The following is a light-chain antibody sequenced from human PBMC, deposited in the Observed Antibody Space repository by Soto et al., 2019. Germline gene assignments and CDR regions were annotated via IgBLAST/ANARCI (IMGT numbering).Light chain of an antibody. Sequence: QSVLTQPPSPSGTPGQRVTISCSGNSPNIGSDYVYWYQQFPGTAPKLLIYRNNQRPSGVPDRFSGSKSGTSASLAISGLRSEDEADYYCAAWDDSLSGYVFGTGTKVTVL. CDR1: SPNIGSDY. J-gene: IGLJ1*01. V-gene: IGLV1-47*01. CDR2: RNN. CDR3: AAWDDSLSGYV.